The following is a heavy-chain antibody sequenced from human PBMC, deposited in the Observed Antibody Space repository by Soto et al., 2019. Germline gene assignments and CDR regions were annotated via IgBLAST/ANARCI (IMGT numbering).Heavy chain of an antibody. Sequence: ASVKVSCKASGYTFTKYYMHWVRQAPGQGLEWMGIINPSGGSTSYAQKSQGRVTMTRDTSTSTVYMELSSLRSEDTAVYYCARDTAEGIRFLGWPHYYYYGMDVWGQGTTVTVSS. CDR1: GYTFTKYY. CDR2: INPSGGST. CDR3: ARDTAEGIRFLGWPHYYYYGMDV. D-gene: IGHD3-3*01. V-gene: IGHV1-46*01. J-gene: IGHJ6*02.